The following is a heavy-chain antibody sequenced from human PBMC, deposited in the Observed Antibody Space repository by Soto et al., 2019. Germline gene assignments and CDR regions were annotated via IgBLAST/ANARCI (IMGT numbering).Heavy chain of an antibody. CDR2: IYYSGST. Sequence: PSETLSLTCTVSFGSISRGGYYWSWIRQHPGKGLEWIGYIYYSGSTYYNPSLKSRVTISVDTSKNQFSLKLSSVTAADTAVYYCARNSGSYYNGAFDIWGQGTMVTVSS. CDR3: ARNSGSYYNGAFDI. CDR1: FGSISRGGYY. D-gene: IGHD3-10*01. J-gene: IGHJ3*02. V-gene: IGHV4-31*03.